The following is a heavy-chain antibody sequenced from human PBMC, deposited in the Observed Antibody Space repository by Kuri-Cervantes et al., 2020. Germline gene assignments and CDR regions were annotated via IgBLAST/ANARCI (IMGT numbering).Heavy chain of an antibody. J-gene: IGHJ3*02. V-gene: IGHV4-61*08. CDR1: TGSVSSDGYY. D-gene: IGHD2-15*01. CDR3: ARIDARGSVDKFDK. Sequence: SETLSLTCTVSTGSVSSDGYYWSWIRQPPGKGLEWIAYISNEGNTRYSPSLRSRISISVDTSKNQFSLQVRSVTAADTAMFYCARIDARGSVDKFDKWGQGTMVTVSS. CDR2: ISNEGNT.